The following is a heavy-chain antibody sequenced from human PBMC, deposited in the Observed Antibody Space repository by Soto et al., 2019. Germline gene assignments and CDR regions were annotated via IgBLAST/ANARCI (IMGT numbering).Heavy chain of an antibody. D-gene: IGHD2-15*01. J-gene: IGHJ1*01. CDR3: AREENCRGGTCYSEYFHH. CDR1: GATFSSYA. CDR2: VNPSGGSA. V-gene: IGHV1-46*01. Sequence: ASVKVSCKASGATFSSYAISWVRQAPGQGLEWMGVVNPSGGSAHYAQSFEGRVTLTRDTSTSTFYMELSSLRSEDTAVYYCAREENCRGGTCYSEYFHHWGQGTLVTVSS.